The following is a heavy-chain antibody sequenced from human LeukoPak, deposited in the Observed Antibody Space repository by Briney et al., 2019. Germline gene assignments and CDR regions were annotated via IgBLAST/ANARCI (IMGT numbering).Heavy chain of an antibody. D-gene: IGHD2-15*01. CDR2: MNPNSGNT. Sequence: ASVKVSCKASGYTFNNYDISWVRQASGQGLEWVGWMNPNSGNTGYAQKFQGRVTMTRNSSINTAYMELRSLRYEDTAVYFCAKGGVNRYCSGARCYYAFDTWGQGTMVTVSS. CDR1: GYTFNNYD. CDR3: AKGGVNRYCSGARCYYAFDT. V-gene: IGHV1-8*01. J-gene: IGHJ3*02.